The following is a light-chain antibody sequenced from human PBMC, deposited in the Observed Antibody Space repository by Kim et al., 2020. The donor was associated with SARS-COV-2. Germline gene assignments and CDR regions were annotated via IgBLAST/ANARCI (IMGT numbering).Light chain of an antibody. J-gene: IGLJ3*02. CDR2: RDD. Sequence: RTATVTCTRNSNSRGDQGAYWPQQHQGHPRKLLYYRDDVRPSGFSAGFSASRSGDTASRTISGLQPEDEADYYSSAWDSSLRVWLFGGGTRLTVL. CDR1: SNSRGDQG. CDR3: SAWDSSLRVWL. V-gene: IGLV10-54*03.